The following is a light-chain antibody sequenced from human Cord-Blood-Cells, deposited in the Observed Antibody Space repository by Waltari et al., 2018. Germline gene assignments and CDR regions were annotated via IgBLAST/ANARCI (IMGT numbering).Light chain of an antibody. J-gene: IGLJ3*02. CDR3: SSYTSSSTWV. CDR1: SRDVGGYNY. Sequence: QSALTQPAPVSGSPGQSITISCTGTSRDVGGYNYVSWYQQHPGKAPKLMIYAVSKRPSGVSNRFSGSKSGNTASLTISGLQAEDEADYYCSSYTSSSTWVFGGGTKLTVL. CDR2: AVS. V-gene: IGLV2-14*01.